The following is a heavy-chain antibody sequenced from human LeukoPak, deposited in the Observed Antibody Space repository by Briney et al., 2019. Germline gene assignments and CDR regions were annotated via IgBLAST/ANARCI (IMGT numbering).Heavy chain of an antibody. V-gene: IGHV1-2*02. J-gene: IGHJ4*02. CDR2: INPNSGGT. CDR3: ARSYYDFWSGYYDY. D-gene: IGHD3-3*01. Sequence: EASVKVSCKASGYTFTGYYMHWVRQAPGQGLEWMGWINPNSGGTNYAQKFQGRVTMTRDTSISTAYMELSRLRSDDTAVYYCARSYYDFWSGYYDYWGQGTLVTVSS. CDR1: GYTFTGYY.